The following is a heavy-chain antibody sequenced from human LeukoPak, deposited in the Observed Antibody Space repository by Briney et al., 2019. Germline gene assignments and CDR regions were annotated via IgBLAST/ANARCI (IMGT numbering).Heavy chain of an antibody. CDR2: IKQDGSGK. CDR3: AREDDWNYEDY. V-gene: IGHV3-7*01. Sequence: GGSLRLSCAASGFTFSNYWMSWVRQDPGKGLEWVANIKQDGSGKYYVNSVKGRFTISRDNAKNSLYLQMNSLRAEDTAIYYCAREDDWNYEDYWGQGTLVTVSS. J-gene: IGHJ4*02. D-gene: IGHD1-7*01. CDR1: GFTFSNYW.